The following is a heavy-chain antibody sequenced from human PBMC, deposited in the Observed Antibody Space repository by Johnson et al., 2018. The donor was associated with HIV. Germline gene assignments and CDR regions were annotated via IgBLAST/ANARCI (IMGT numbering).Heavy chain of an antibody. V-gene: IGHV3-33*01. CDR3: AREQYGGNSNAGDGFDI. J-gene: IGHJ3*02. D-gene: IGHD4-23*01. CDR1: GFTFSSYG. Sequence: QVQLVESGGGVVQPGRSLRLSCAASGFTFSSYGMHWVRQAPGKGLEWVAVIWYDGSNKYYADSVEDRFTLSRDNSKKSLYLQMNSLRAEDTAVYYCAREQYGGNSNAGDGFDIWGQGTMVTVSS. CDR2: IWYDGSNK.